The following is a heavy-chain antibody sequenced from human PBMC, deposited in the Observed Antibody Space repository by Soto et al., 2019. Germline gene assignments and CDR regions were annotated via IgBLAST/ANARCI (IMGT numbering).Heavy chain of an antibody. V-gene: IGHV3-11*01. CDR3: ARDLYSSGWYRRFGYFDL. D-gene: IGHD6-19*01. Sequence: GGSLRLSCAASGFTFSDYYMSWIRQAPGKGLEWVSYISSSGSTIYYADSVKGRFTISRDNAKNSLYLQMNSLRAEDTAVYYCARDLYSSGWYRRFGYFDLWGRGTLVTVSS. J-gene: IGHJ2*01. CDR1: GFTFSDYY. CDR2: ISSSGSTI.